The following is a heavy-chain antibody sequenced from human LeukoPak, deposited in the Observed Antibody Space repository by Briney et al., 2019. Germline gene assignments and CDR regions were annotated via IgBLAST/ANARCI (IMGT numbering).Heavy chain of an antibody. V-gene: IGHV1-2*06. D-gene: IGHD1-26*01. CDR1: GYTFTNYY. Sequence: ASVRVSCTTSGYTFTNYYIHWVRQAPGQGLEWMGRIDPNTGGTKSAKNFQGRVTMTRDTSISTAYMALSGLRSDDTAVYYCASLYDIVGTTVDYWGQGTLVTVSS. CDR2: IDPNTGGT. CDR3: ASLYDIVGTTVDY. J-gene: IGHJ4*02.